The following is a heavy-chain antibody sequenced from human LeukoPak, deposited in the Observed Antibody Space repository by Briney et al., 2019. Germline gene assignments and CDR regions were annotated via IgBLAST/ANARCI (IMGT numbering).Heavy chain of an antibody. J-gene: IGHJ3*02. CDR1: GFTFNNYD. CDR2: IRYDGSNK. D-gene: IGHD3-22*01. CDR3: AKGGLGGYDNSGYYSSSDAFDI. V-gene: IGHV3-30*02. Sequence: GGSLRLSCAASGFTFNNYDMHWVRQAPGKGLEWVAFIRYDGSNKYYADPVKGRFTIARNNTNKTLFKQMNSIAAEETVVYYCAKGGLGGYDNSGYYSSSDAFDIWGQGTMVTVSS.